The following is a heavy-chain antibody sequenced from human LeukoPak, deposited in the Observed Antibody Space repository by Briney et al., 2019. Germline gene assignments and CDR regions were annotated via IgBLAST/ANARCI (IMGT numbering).Heavy chain of an antibody. Sequence: GGSLRLSCAASGFTFSIYAMSWVRQAPGKGLGWVSAIGGRTDTTYYADSVKGRFTISRDNSKNTLYLQMSSLRAEDTAVYYCVKGMEDYDILTGVLDVWGQGTTVTVSS. CDR2: IGGRTDTT. J-gene: IGHJ6*02. CDR3: VKGMEDYDILTGVLDV. V-gene: IGHV3-23*01. D-gene: IGHD3-9*01. CDR1: GFTFSIYA.